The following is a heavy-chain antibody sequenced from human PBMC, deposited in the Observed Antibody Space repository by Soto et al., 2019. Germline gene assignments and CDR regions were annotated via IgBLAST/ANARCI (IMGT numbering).Heavy chain of an antibody. CDR3: ARPYGPAGAVTQGGYSGMDV. Sequence: GESLKISCKGSGYSFTSYWISWVRQMPGKGLEWMGRIDPGDSYTNYSPSFQGHVTISADKSISTAYLQWSSLKASDTAMYYCARPYGPAGAVTQGGYSGMDVWGPGTTVNVSS. J-gene: IGHJ6*02. V-gene: IGHV5-10-1*01. D-gene: IGHD4-4*01. CDR1: GYSFTSYW. CDR2: IDPGDSYT.